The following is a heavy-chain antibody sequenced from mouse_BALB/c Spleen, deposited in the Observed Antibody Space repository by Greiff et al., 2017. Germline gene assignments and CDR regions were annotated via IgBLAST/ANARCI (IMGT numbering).Heavy chain of an antibody. J-gene: IGHJ2*01. CDR3: ARSKGGYGYFDY. V-gene: IGHV1-82*01. CDR1: GYAFSSSW. D-gene: IGHD1-2*01. Sequence: QVQLQQSGPELVKPGASVKISCKASGYAFSSSWMNWVKQRPGQGLEWIGRIYPGDGDTNYNGKFKGKATLTADKSSSTAYMQLSSLTSVDSAVYFCARSKGGYGYFDYWGQGTTLTVSS. CDR2: IYPGDGDT.